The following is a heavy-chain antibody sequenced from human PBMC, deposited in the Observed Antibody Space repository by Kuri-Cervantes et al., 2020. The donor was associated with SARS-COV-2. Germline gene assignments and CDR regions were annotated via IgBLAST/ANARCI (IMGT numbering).Heavy chain of an antibody. CDR3: ARGAYDYIWGSYRYPDAFDI. Sequence: GESLKISCAASGFTFSNYAMSWVRQAPGKGLEWVSAISGSGGSTYYADAVKGRFTISRDNSKNTIYLQMNSLIAEDTAVYYCARGAYDYIWGSYRYPDAFDIWGQGTMVTVSS. CDR2: ISGSGGST. V-gene: IGHV3-23*01. J-gene: IGHJ3*02. CDR1: GFTFSNYA. D-gene: IGHD3-16*02.